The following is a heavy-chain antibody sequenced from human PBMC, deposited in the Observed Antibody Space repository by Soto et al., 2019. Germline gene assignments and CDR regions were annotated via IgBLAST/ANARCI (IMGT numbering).Heavy chain of an antibody. V-gene: IGHV3-30*18. CDR2: MSHDGSDK. CDR1: GFTFSSYG. D-gene: IGHD3-3*01. Sequence: QMRLEESGGGVVQPGRSLRLSCAASGFTFSSYGMHWVRQAPGRGLEWVAFMSHDGSDKYYGDSVKGRFAISRDNFRNTVYLQMNSLRAEDTAVYYCTKRRNVLRFLEWSSGMEVWGQGTTVIVSS. J-gene: IGHJ6*02. CDR3: TKRRNVLRFLEWSSGMEV.